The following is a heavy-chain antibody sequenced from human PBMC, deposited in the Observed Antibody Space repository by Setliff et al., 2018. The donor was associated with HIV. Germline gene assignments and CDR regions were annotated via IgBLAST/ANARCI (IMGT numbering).Heavy chain of an antibody. D-gene: IGHD3-16*01. CDR3: VRGLWGSSGVFDY. V-gene: IGHV3-48*03. CDR1: GFTFSSYA. Sequence: GGSLRLSCAVSGFTFSSYAMSWVRQAPGKGLEWVSYIGSSGRTKYYADSVKGRFTISRDNAKNSLYQQMNSLRAEDTAIYYCVRGLWGSSGVFDYWGQGTLVTVSS. J-gene: IGHJ4*01. CDR2: IGSSGRTK.